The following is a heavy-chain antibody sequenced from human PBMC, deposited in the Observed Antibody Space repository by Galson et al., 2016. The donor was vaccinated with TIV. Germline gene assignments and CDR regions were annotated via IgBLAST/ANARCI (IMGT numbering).Heavy chain of an antibody. CDR3: ARMSRVTAPDSEYYFDY. J-gene: IGHJ4*02. CDR1: GGSISSGDSH. V-gene: IGHV4-30-4*08. Sequence: TLSLTCTVSGGSISSGDSHWSWIRQPPGKGPEWIGYISYSGVTYSNPSLRSRVTMSVDTSKNQFSLKLSSVTAADTALYYCARMSRVTAPDSEYYFDYWGQGTLVTVSS. CDR2: ISYSGVT. D-gene: IGHD6-13*01.